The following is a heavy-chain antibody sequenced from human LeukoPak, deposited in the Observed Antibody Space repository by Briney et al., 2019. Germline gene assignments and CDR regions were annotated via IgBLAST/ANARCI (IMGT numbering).Heavy chain of an antibody. D-gene: IGHD6-19*01. CDR2: IRYDGSNK. CDR1: GFTFISYA. J-gene: IGHJ6*04. CDR3: ARDGTPSYTSGWVYMDA. Sequence: RPGGSLRLSCAASGFTFISYAMHWVRQAPGKGLEWVAFIRYDGSNKYYADSVKGRFTISRDNAKNSLFLQMNSLRGEDTAVYYCARDGTPSYTSGWVYMDAWGKGTTVTISS. V-gene: IGHV3-30*02.